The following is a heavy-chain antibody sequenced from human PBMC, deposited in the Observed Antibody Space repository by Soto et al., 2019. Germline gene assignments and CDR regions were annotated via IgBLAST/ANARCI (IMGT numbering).Heavy chain of an antibody. D-gene: IGHD6-13*01. Sequence: GGSLRLSCAASGFTFSDYYMSWIRQAPGKGLEWVSYISSSSSYTNYADSVKGRFTISRDNAKNSLYLQMNSLRAEDTAVYYCASYLGAGFAFDIWGQGTMVTVSS. CDR3: ASYLGAGFAFDI. CDR2: ISSSSSYT. J-gene: IGHJ3*02. V-gene: IGHV3-11*06. CDR1: GFTFSDYY.